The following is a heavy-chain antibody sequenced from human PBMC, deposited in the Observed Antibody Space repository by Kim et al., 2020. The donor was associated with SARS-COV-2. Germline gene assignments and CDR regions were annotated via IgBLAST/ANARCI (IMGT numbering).Heavy chain of an antibody. CDR3: ARVYYDFWSGPDY. V-gene: IGHV1-2*02. D-gene: IGHD3-3*01. J-gene: IGHJ4*02. Sequence: YAQKLQGRVTMTRDTSISTAYMELSRLRSDDTAVYYCARVYYDFWSGPDYWGQGTLVTVSS.